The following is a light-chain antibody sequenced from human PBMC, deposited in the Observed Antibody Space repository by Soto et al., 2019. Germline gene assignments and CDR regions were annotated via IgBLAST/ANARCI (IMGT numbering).Light chain of an antibody. Sequence: QLVLTQPASVSGSPGQSITISCTGIGSYNYVSWYQQHPGKAPKVMIYDVSNRPSGVSNRFSGSKSGNTASLTISGLQAEDEADYYCSTSSSTLVAFGGGTQLTVL. CDR1: GSYNY. V-gene: IGLV2-14*03. CDR2: DVS. J-gene: IGLJ2*01. CDR3: STSSSTLVA.